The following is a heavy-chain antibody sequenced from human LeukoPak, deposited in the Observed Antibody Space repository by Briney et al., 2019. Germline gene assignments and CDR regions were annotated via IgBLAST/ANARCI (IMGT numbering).Heavy chain of an antibody. CDR1: GYTFTSYD. CDR2: MNPDSGNT. J-gene: IGHJ6*03. V-gene: IGHV1-8*01. Sequence: ASVKVSCKASGYTFTSYDINWVRQATGQGLEWMGWMNPDSGNTGYAQKFQGRVTMTRNTSISTAYMELSSLRSEDTAVYFCARKGPANYYYYYMDVWGKGTTVTVSS. D-gene: IGHD2-2*01. CDR3: ARKGPANYYYYYMDV.